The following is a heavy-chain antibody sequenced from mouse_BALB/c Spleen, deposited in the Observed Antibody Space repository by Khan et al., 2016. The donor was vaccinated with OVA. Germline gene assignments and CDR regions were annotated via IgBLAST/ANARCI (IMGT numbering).Heavy chain of an antibody. CDR3: AINYYGSSFYFDY. CDR2: IWGDGST. CDR1: GFPLTDYG. Sequence: QVQLKESGPGLVAPSQSLSITCTVSGFPLTDYGVNWVRQPPGKGLEWLGMIWGDGSTDYNSALKSRLSISRDNSKSQVFLQMNSLQTDDTARYYCAINYYGSSFYFDYWGRGTSLTVSS. V-gene: IGHV2-6-7*01. D-gene: IGHD1-1*01. J-gene: IGHJ2*02.